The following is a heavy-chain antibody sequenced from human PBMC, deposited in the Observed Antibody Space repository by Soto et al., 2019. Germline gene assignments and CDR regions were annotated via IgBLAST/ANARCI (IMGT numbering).Heavy chain of an antibody. CDR1: GYTFTSYD. Sequence: ASVKVSCKASGYTFTSYDINWVRQATGQGLEWMGWMNPNSGNTGYAQKFQGRVTMTRNTSISTAYMELSSLRSEDTAVYYCARRGYSSSWYYYYYYGMDVWGQGTTVTVS. V-gene: IGHV1-8*01. CDR3: ARRGYSSSWYYYYYYGMDV. D-gene: IGHD6-13*01. J-gene: IGHJ6*02. CDR2: MNPNSGNT.